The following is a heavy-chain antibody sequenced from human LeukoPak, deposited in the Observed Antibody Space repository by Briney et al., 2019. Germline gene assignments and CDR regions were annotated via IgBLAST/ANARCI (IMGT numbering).Heavy chain of an antibody. CDR3: ARDSYCSGGSCYLIGDY. Sequence: GASVKVSCNSSAYTFTSHGISWVRQAPGQGLEWMGWISAYNGNTNYALKLQGRVTMTTDTSTSTAYMELRSLRSDDTAVYYCARDSYCSGGSCYLIGDYWGQGTLVTVSS. V-gene: IGHV1-18*01. CDR1: AYTFTSHG. J-gene: IGHJ4*02. D-gene: IGHD2-15*01. CDR2: ISAYNGNT.